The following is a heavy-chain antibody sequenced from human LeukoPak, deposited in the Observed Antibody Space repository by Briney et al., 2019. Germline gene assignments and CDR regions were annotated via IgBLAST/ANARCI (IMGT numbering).Heavy chain of an antibody. D-gene: IGHD6-19*01. V-gene: IGHV3-74*01. J-gene: IGHJ4*02. CDR1: GFTFSSYW. Sequence: GGSLRLSCAASGFTFSSYWMHWVRQARGKGLVWVSRIKTDGSDTSYADSVKGRFTISRDNAKNTLYLQMNSMSAEDTAVYYCARGGSSGCLDYWGQGTLVTVSS. CDR3: ARGGSSGCLDY. CDR2: IKTDGSDT.